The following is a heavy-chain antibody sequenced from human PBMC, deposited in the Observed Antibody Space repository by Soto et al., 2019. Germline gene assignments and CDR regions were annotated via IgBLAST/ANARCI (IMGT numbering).Heavy chain of an antibody. V-gene: IGHV3-23*01. CDR3: ACSFYYYDRSGYY. J-gene: IGHJ4*02. D-gene: IGHD3-22*01. CDR2: ISDSGDNT. CDR1: GGTFSDYA. Sequence: WVSLRLSWAASGGTFSDYAMRWVRQESGKGLEWISGISDSGDNTHYSDSVKGRFTISRDNSKNTLYLQMNSLRAEDTAVYYCACSFYYYDRSGYYLGQGTLVTVSS.